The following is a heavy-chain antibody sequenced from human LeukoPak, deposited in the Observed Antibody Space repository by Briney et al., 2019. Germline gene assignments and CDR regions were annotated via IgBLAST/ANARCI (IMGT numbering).Heavy chain of an antibody. D-gene: IGHD1-26*01. V-gene: IGHV4-34*01. Sequence: SETLSLICAVSGVSFSGYYWSWIRLPPGKGPEWIGEISHSGRTSHNPYLKGRVTISLDTSMNHLSLNLRFVTAADTAVYYCTRTSPGIPLDFWGQGTLVTVSS. CDR2: ISHSGRT. CDR1: GVSFSGYY. CDR3: TRTSPGIPLDF. J-gene: IGHJ4*02.